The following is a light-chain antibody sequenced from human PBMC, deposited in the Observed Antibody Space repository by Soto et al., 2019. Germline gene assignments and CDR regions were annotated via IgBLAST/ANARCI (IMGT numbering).Light chain of an antibody. CDR1: QSVSSY. V-gene: IGKV3-11*01. CDR2: DAS. CDR3: QHRSNWPLT. J-gene: IGKJ4*01. Sequence: VLKHSPAAMSLYPGERATLSCRASQSVSSYLAWYQQKPGQAPRLLIYDASNRATGIPARFSGSGSGSDFTLTICSLELEYFAVYCCQHRSNWPLTFGGGTKVDIK.